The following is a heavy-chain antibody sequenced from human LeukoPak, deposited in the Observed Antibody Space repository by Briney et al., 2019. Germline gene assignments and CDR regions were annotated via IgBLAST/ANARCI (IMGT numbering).Heavy chain of an antibody. Sequence: PGGSLRLSCAAPGFTFSSYSMNSVRQARGKGLEWVSSISSSSYIYYADSVKGRFTISRDNAKNSLYLQMNSLRAEDTAVYYCARARQATVDFDYWGQGTLVTVSS. CDR1: GFTFSSYS. CDR3: ARARQATVDFDY. J-gene: IGHJ4*02. V-gene: IGHV3-21*01. D-gene: IGHD4-23*01. CDR2: ISSSSYI.